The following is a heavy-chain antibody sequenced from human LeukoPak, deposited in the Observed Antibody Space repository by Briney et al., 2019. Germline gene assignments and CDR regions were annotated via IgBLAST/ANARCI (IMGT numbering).Heavy chain of an antibody. D-gene: IGHD3-22*01. V-gene: IGHV4-4*07. CDR1: GGSISIYY. J-gene: IGHJ4*02. CDR3: ARSSESYDSSGYYSYYFDY. CDR2: IYTSGST. Sequence: SETLSLTCTVSGGSISIYYWNWIRQPAGKGLEWIGRIYTSGSTSYNPSLKSRVTISVDTSKNQFSLKLSSVTAADTAVYYCARSSESYDSSGYYSYYFDYWGQGTLVTVSS.